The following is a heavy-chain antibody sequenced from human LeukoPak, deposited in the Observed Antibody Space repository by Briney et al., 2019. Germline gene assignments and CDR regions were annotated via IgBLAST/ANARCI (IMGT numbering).Heavy chain of an antibody. CDR3: ARGGFGSGNYFNF. J-gene: IGHJ4*02. CDR2: INPKTGGT. Sequence: ASVKVSCKAPGCTFTDYFIHWVRQAPGQVFEWMGWINPKTGGTNHAQKFQGRLSMTTDTSINTAYMELSGLRPDDTAIYYCARGGFGSGNYFNFWGQGTLISVSS. D-gene: IGHD3-10*01. CDR1: GCTFTDYF. V-gene: IGHV1-2*02.